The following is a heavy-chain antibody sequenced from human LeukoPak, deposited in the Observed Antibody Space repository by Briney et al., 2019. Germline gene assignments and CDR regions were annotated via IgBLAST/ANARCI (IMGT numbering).Heavy chain of an antibody. Sequence: GRSLRLSCAASGFTFSSYAMHWVRQAPGKGLGWVAVISYDGSNKYYADSVKGRFTISRDNSKNTLYLQMNSLRAEDTAVYYCARAQGGAAGTNWFDPWGQGTLVTVSS. CDR2: ISYDGSNK. CDR1: GFTFSSYA. CDR3: ARAQGGAAGTNWFDP. J-gene: IGHJ5*02. V-gene: IGHV3-30-3*01. D-gene: IGHD6-13*01.